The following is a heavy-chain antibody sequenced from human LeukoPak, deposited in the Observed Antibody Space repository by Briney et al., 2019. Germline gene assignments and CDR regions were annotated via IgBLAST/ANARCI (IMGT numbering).Heavy chain of an antibody. V-gene: IGHV3-30*18. CDR1: GFTFSSYG. D-gene: IGHD5-12*01. J-gene: IGHJ4*02. CDR2: ISYDGSNK. CDR3: AKDSTDSGYPFDY. Sequence: GGSLRLSCTASGFTFSSYGMHGVRQAPGKGLDWVPLISYDGSNKYYADSVKGRFTISRDNSKNTLYLQMNSLRAEDTAVFYCAKDSTDSGYPFDYWGQGTLVTVSS.